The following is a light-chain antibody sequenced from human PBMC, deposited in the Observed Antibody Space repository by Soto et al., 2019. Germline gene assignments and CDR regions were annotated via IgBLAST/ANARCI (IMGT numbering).Light chain of an antibody. J-gene: IGKJ1*01. V-gene: IGKV3-15*01. CDR3: QQYNNWPWT. Sequence: IVLTQSPGTLSLSPGERATLSFRASQSVSNNYLAWYQQKPGQAPRLLIHGASTRATGFPARFSGSGSGTDFTLTISSLQSEDFAVYYCQQYNNWPWTFGQGTKVDIK. CDR1: QSVSNN. CDR2: GAS.